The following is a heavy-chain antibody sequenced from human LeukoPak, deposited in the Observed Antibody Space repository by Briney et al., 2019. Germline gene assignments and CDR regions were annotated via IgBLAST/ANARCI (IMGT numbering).Heavy chain of an antibody. Sequence: HPGGSLRLSCAASRFTISSYAMSWVRQAPGKGLEWVSGISGSSGSTYYADSVKGRLTIARDNAKNSLYLQMDSLRAEDTAVYYCARENRGIITRPIDYWGQGILVTVSS. V-gene: IGHV3-23*01. CDR2: ISGSSGST. CDR3: ARENRGIITRPIDY. D-gene: IGHD3-10*01. CDR1: RFTISSYA. J-gene: IGHJ4*02.